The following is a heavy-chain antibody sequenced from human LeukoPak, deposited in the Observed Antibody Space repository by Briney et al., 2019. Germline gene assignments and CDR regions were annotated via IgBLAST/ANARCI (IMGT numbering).Heavy chain of an antibody. CDR3: ARVAAAGTGIFVNFYYSMDI. J-gene: IGHJ6*03. CDR2: IHSGGST. D-gene: IGHD6-13*01. Sequence: GGSLRLSCVASGFSVRTNYMSWVRQAPGKGLEWVSMIHSGGSTYYADSVQGRFTISRGIPKNTLYLQMNSLRVEDTPVYYCARVAAAGTGIFVNFYYSMDIWGKGTTVTISS. CDR1: GFSVRTNY. V-gene: IGHV3-53*01.